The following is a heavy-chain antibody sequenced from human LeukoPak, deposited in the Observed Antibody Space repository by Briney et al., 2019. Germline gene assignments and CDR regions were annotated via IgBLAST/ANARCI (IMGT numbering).Heavy chain of an antibody. CDR2: IYSGGST. J-gene: IGHJ1*01. V-gene: IGHV3-53*01. CDR1: GFTVSNNY. Sequence: PGGSLRLSCAASGFTVSNNYMNWVRQAPGKGLEWVSLIYSGGSTHYADSVKGRFTISRDNSKNTLYLQMNSLRAEDTAVYYCARAYCGGDCYWEYFQHWGQGTLVTVSS. D-gene: IGHD2-21*01. CDR3: ARAYCGGDCYWEYFQH.